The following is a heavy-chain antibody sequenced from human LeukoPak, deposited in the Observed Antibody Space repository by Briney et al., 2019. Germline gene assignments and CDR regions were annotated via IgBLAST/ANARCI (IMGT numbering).Heavy chain of an antibody. CDR3: AREQSGTRGWYTVDY. CDR2: ISGSGGTT. Sequence: QPGGSLRLSCVASGFTFSDYAMSWLRQAPGKGLEWVSAISGSGGTTHYTASVRGRFSISRDNSKDTVYLQINGLRVEDTAVYYCAREQSGTRGWYTVDYWGQGTLVTVSS. CDR1: GFTFSDYA. D-gene: IGHD6-19*01. V-gene: IGHV3-23*01. J-gene: IGHJ4*02.